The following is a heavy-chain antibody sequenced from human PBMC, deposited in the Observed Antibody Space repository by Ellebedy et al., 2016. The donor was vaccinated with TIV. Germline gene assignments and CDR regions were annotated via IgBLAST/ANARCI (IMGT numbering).Heavy chain of an antibody. CDR2: FDPEDGET. Sequence: AASVKVSCKVSGYTLTELSMHWVRQAPGKGLEWMGGFDPEDGETIYAQKFQGRVTITADESTSTAYMELSSLRSEDTAVYYCASLYCSGGSCYDPWGQGTLVTVSS. CDR1: GYTLTELS. V-gene: IGHV1-24*01. D-gene: IGHD2-15*01. CDR3: ASLYCSGGSCYDP. J-gene: IGHJ5*02.